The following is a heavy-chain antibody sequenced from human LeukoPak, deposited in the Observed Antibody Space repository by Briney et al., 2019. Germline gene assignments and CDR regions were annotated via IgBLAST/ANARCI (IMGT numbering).Heavy chain of an antibody. D-gene: IGHD3-10*01. J-gene: IGHJ5*02. CDR1: GGSISSSSYY. V-gene: IGHV4-61*01. CDR3: ARDSGYGSGSYYTRTVSGFDP. Sequence: SETLSLTCTVSGGSISSSSYYWGWIRQPPGKGLEWIGYIYYSGSTNYNPSLKSRVTISVDTSKNQFSLKLSSVTAADTAVYYCARDSGYGSGSYYTRTVSGFDPWGQGTLVTVSS. CDR2: IYYSGST.